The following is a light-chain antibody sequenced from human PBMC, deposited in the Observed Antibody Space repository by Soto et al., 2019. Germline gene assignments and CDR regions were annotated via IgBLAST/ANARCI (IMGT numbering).Light chain of an antibody. V-gene: IGKV1-5*01. CDR3: QQYDDNSRT. Sequence: DIQMTQSPSTLSGSVGDRVTITCRASQTISSWLAWYQQKPGKAPKLLIYDASSLESGVPSRFSGSGSGTDFALTISSLQPDDFATYYCQQYDDNSRTFGLGTKVDIK. J-gene: IGKJ1*01. CDR1: QTISSW. CDR2: DAS.